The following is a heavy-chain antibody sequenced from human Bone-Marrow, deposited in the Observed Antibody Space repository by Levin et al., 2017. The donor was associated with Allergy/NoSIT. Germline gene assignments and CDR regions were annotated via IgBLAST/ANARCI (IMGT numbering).Heavy chain of an antibody. J-gene: IGHJ6*02. CDR1: GGSFSGYY. CDR2: INHSGST. CDR3: ARGSITMVRGVIGNYYYYGMDV. V-gene: IGHV4-34*01. Sequence: SQTLSLTCAVYGGSFSGYYWSWIRPPPGKGLEWIGEINHSGSTNYNPSLKSRVTISVDTSKNQFSLKLSSVTAADTAVYYCARGSITMVRGVIGNYYYYGMDVWGQGTTVTVSS. D-gene: IGHD3-10*01.